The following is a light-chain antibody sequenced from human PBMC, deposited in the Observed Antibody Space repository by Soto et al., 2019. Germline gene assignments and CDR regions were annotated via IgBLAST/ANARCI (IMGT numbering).Light chain of an antibody. V-gene: IGKV3-20*01. Sequence: EIVLTQSPGTLSLYPGERATLSCRASQSVSSRYLAWYQQKPGQAPRLLIYGASSRATGIPYRFSRSGSETDFTITISRMDPENFAGYYCTQYGISLTWTFGQGTKMEIK. CDR3: TQYGISLTWT. CDR1: QSVSSRY. J-gene: IGKJ1*01. CDR2: GAS.